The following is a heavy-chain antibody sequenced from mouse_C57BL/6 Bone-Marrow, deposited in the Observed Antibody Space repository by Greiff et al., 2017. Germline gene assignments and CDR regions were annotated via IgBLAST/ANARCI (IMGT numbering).Heavy chain of an antibody. J-gene: IGHJ2*01. Sequence: QVQLQQSGAELARPGASVKMSCKASGYTFTSYTMHWVKQRPGQGLEWIGYINPSSGYTKYNQKFKDKATLTADKSSSTAYMQLSSLTSEDSAVYYCARWGMVTFDYWGQGTTLTVSS. CDR3: ARWGMVTFDY. CDR2: INPSSGYT. V-gene: IGHV1-4*01. D-gene: IGHD2-2*01. CDR1: GYTFTSYT.